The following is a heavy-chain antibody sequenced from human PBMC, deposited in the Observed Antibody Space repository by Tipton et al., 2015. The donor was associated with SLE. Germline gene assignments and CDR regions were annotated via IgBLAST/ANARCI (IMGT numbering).Heavy chain of an antibody. J-gene: IGHJ4*02. CDR3: ARDWYRSSGSGDFFDY. V-gene: IGHV3-30*04. D-gene: IGHD2-2*01. Sequence: SLRLSCAASGFTFSSYAMHWVRQAPGKGLEWVAVISYDGSNKYYADSVKGRFTISRDTSKSTLYLQMNSLRAEDSAVYYCARDWYRSSGSGDFFDYWGQGTLLTVSS. CDR1: GFTFSSYA. CDR2: ISYDGSNK.